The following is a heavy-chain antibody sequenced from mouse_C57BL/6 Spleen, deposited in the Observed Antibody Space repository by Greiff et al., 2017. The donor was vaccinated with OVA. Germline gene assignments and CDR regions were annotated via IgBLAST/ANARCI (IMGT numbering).Heavy chain of an antibody. Sequence: VQLVESGAELVRPGTSVKLSCKASGYTFTSYWMHWVKQRPGQGLEWIGVIDPSDSYPNYNQKFKGKATLTVDTSSSTAYMQLSSLTSEDSAVYYCDLVITTVVDYYAMDYWGQGTSVTVSS. CDR2: IDPSDSYP. D-gene: IGHD1-1*01. J-gene: IGHJ4*01. V-gene: IGHV1-59*01. CDR1: GYTFTSYW. CDR3: DLVITTVVDYYAMDY.